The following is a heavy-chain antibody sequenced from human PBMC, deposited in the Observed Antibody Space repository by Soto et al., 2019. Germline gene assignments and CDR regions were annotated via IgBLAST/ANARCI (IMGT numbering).Heavy chain of an antibody. CDR2: ISSSSSYI. D-gene: IGHD4-4*01. J-gene: IGHJ5*02. V-gene: IGHV3-21*01. CDR3: AREDYSNYEPLCDP. CDR1: GFTFSSNS. Sequence: EVQLVESGGGLVKPGGSLRLSCAASGFTFSSNSMNWVRQAPGKGLEWVSSISSSSSYIYYADSAKGRFTISRDNAKNSLYLQMNSLRAEDTAVYYCAREDYSNYEPLCDPWGQGTLVTVSS.